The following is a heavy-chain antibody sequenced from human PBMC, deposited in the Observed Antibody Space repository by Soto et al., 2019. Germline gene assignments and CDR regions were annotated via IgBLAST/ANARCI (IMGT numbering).Heavy chain of an antibody. Sequence: SLKISCNGSGYSFSNYWVAWVRQVPGKGLEWMGIIYPGDSDTRYIPSFQGQGTISADKSISTAYLQWSSLKASDTAMYYCARHEEYYYYGMDVWGQGTTVTVTS. J-gene: IGHJ6*02. CDR2: IYPGDSDT. CDR3: ARHEEYYYYGMDV. CDR1: GYSFSNYW. V-gene: IGHV5-51*01.